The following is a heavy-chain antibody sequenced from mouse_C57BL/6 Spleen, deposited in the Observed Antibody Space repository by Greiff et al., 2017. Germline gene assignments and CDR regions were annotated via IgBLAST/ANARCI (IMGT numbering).Heavy chain of an antibody. CDR3: ARRGYGKVAMDY. CDR1: GYAFSSYW. Sequence: VQLQQSGAELVKPGASVKISCKASGYAFSSYWMNWVQQRPGKGLEWIGQIYPGAGDTNYNGKFKGQATLTADKSSSTAYMQLSSLTSEDSAVYFCARRGYGKVAMDYWGQGTSVTVSS. J-gene: IGHJ4*01. D-gene: IGHD2-10*02. V-gene: IGHV1-80*01. CDR2: IYPGAGDT.